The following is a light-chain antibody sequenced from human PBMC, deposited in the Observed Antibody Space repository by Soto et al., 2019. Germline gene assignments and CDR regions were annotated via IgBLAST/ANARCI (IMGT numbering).Light chain of an antibody. CDR2: AAS. CDR3: QQYSTYPLT. V-gene: IGKV1-12*01. J-gene: IGKJ4*01. CDR1: QGISSW. Sequence: DIQMTQSPSSVSASVGDRVTITCRASQGISSWLAWYQQKPGKAPKLLIFAASSLQGGVPSKFSGSGSGTEFTLTISSLQPDDFATYYCQQYSTYPLTFGGGTRWIS.